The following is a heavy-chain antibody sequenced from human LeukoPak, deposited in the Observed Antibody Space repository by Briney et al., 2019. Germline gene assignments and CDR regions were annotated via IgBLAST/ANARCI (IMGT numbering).Heavy chain of an antibody. CDR1: GFTFSSYS. Sequence: GGSLRLSCAASGFTFSSYSMNWVRQAPGKGLEWVSSISSSSSYIYYADSVKGRFTISRDNAKNSLYLQMNSLRAEDTAVYYCARDLAGSGYDPIDYWGQGTLVTVSS. CDR2: ISSSSSYI. D-gene: IGHD5-12*01. CDR3: ARDLAGSGYDPIDY. J-gene: IGHJ4*02. V-gene: IGHV3-21*01.